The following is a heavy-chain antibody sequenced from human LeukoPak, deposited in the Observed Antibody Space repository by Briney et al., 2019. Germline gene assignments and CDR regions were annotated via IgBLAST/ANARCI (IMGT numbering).Heavy chain of an antibody. CDR3: ARSDSSGYWDHDAFDI. CDR2: INWNGGST. J-gene: IGHJ3*02. V-gene: IGHV3-20*04. D-gene: IGHD3-22*01. Sequence: GGSLRLSCAASGFTFDDYGMSWVRQAPGKGLEWVSGINWNGGSTGYADSVKGRFTISRDNAKNSLYLQMNSLRAGDTALYYCARSDSSGYWDHDAFDIWGQGTMVTVSS. CDR1: GFTFDDYG.